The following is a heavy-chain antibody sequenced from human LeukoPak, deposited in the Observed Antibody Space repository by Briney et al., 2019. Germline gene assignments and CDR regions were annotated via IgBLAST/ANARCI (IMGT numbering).Heavy chain of an antibody. CDR3: AKDNYVWGSYHWFDP. V-gene: IGHV3-23*01. D-gene: IGHD3-16*02. CDR1: GFTVSSNY. Sequence: GGSLRLSCAASGFTVSSNYMSWVRQAPGKGLEWVSVISGSGGSTYYADSVKGRFTISRDNSKNTLYLQMNSLRAEDTAVYYCAKDNYVWGSYHWFDPWGQGTLVTVSS. CDR2: ISGSGGST. J-gene: IGHJ5*02.